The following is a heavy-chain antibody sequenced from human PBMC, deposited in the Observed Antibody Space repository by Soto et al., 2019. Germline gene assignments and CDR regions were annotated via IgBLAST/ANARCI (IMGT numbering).Heavy chain of an antibody. J-gene: IGHJ4*02. V-gene: IGHV3-13*01. CDR3: ARVAPGSYAFDY. CDR1: GFTFSSYD. CDR2: IGTAGDT. Sequence: QTGGSLRLSCAASGFTFSSYDMHWVRQATGKGLEWVSAIGTAGDTYYPGSVKGRFTISRENAKNSLYLQMNSLRAGDAAVYYCARVAPGSYAFDYWGQGTLVTVSS. D-gene: IGHD1-26*01.